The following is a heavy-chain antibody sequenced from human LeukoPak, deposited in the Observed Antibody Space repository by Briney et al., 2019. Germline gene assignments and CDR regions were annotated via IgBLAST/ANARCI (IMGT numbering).Heavy chain of an antibody. Sequence: PGGSLRLSCAASGFTFSSYALSWVRQAPDQGLEWVSLISGSGAGTFYSDSVKGRFTISRDNSKNIVSLQMNNLRAEDTAVYYCARGRGLGVVSPYFDYWGQGTLVTVSS. CDR1: GFTFSSYA. D-gene: IGHD3-3*01. CDR2: ISGSGAGT. V-gene: IGHV3-23*01. CDR3: ARGRGLGVVSPYFDY. J-gene: IGHJ4*02.